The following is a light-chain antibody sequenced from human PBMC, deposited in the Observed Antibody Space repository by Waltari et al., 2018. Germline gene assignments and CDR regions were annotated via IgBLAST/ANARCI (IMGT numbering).Light chain of an antibody. J-gene: IGLJ2*01. Sequence: SYKLTQAPSVSVSPGQTARITCTGDGLPNYYPQWYQQKEDQAPVMIIFRASERPPEIPGRFSASSSGTTVTLTISGVQPEDDADYYCQSGDQSGNNVFGGGTKLTVL. CDR2: RAS. V-gene: IGLV3-25*03. CDR3: QSGDQSGNNV. CDR1: GLPNYY.